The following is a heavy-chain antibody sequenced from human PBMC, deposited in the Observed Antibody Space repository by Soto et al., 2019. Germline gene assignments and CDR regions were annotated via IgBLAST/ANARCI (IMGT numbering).Heavy chain of an antibody. D-gene: IGHD2-21*02. CDR2: IYHSGSA. CDR3: ARVPGVVVSADDAFDI. J-gene: IGHJ3*02. Sequence: QVQLQESGSGLVKPSGTLSLTCAVSGGSVSSSNWWSWVRQSPGKGLEWMGEIYHSGSAHYNPSLKSRATISLDKSKNQFSLRLTSVTAADTAVYYCARVPGVVVSADDAFDIWGPGTRVSVSS. V-gene: IGHV4-4*02. CDR1: GGSVSSSNW.